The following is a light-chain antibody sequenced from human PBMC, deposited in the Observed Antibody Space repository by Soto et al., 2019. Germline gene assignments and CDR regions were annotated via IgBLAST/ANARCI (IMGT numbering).Light chain of an antibody. CDR3: QQSYIDPWT. Sequence: DIQMTQSPSSLSSSVGDRVTITCRTSQTIRNFLNWYQQIPGKAPKLLIYAASTLQSGVPSRFSGSGSGTDFILTISSLQPEDFATYYCQQSYIDPWTFGQGTKVEIK. CDR2: AAS. CDR1: QTIRNF. V-gene: IGKV1-39*01. J-gene: IGKJ1*01.